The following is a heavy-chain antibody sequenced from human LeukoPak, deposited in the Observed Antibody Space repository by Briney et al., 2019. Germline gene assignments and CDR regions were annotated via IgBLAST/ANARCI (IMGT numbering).Heavy chain of an antibody. D-gene: IGHD6-13*01. Sequence: SGPTLVKPTQTLTLTCTFSGFSLSATGVGVGWIRQPPGKALEWLALIYWDDDKRYSPSLKSRLTITKDTSKNQVVLTMTNMDPVDTATYYCALLSSSWYYVDYWGQGTLVTVSS. CDR1: GFSLSATGVG. J-gene: IGHJ4*02. CDR3: ALLSSSWYYVDY. CDR2: IYWDDDK. V-gene: IGHV2-5*02.